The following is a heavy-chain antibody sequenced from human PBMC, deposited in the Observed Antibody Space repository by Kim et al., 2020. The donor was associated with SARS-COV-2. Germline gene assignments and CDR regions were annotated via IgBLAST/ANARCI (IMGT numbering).Heavy chain of an antibody. Sequence: GGSLRLSCAASGFTFSSYGMHWVRQAPGKGLEWVAVIWYDGSNKYYADSVKGRFTISRDNSKNTLYLQMNSLRAEDTAVYYCAKRGGPALRFLAHDPNDAFDIWGQGTMVTVSS. CDR1: GFTFSSYG. CDR2: IWYDGSNK. CDR3: AKRGGPALRFLAHDPNDAFDI. J-gene: IGHJ3*02. D-gene: IGHD3-3*01. V-gene: IGHV3-33*06.